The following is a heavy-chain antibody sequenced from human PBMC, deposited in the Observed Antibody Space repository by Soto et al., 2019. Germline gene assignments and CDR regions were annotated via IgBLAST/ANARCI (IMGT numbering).Heavy chain of an antibody. V-gene: IGHV2-26*01. Sequence: QVTLKESGPVLVKPTETLTLTCTVSGFSLSNARMGVSWIRQPPGKALEWLAYIFSNDEKSYSTSLKSRLTISKDTSKSQVVLTMTNMDPVDTATYYCARFMITAENGWFDPWGQGTLVTVSS. D-gene: IGHD3-16*01. CDR1: GFSLSNARMG. CDR3: ARFMITAENGWFDP. CDR2: IFSNDEK. J-gene: IGHJ5*02.